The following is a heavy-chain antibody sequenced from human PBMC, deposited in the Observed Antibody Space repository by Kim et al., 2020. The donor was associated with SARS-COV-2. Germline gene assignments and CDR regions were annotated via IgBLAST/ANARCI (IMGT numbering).Heavy chain of an antibody. D-gene: IGHD5-12*01. Sequence: GGSLRLSCIASGFMFSRYGMHWVRQAPGKGLEWVAMRSFNGSKQWYADSVKVRFTISKDNSKNTLFLQMNSLRLEDTAVYYCAKDFLEMATIGYDAFDMWGHGKLVTVS. CDR1: GFMFSRYG. J-gene: IGHJ3*02. CDR2: RSFNGSKQ. CDR3: AKDFLEMATIGYDAFDM. V-gene: IGHV3-30*18.